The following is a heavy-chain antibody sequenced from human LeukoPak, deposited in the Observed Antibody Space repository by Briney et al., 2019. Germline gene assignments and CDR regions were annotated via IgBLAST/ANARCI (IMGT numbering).Heavy chain of an antibody. Sequence: SPAWALDAPSLSANYCRWIRPPPGGGLGWSGEINHRGSTNYNPCPRSRVTISVDTSKNQFSLNLRSVSAAATPWYYCARCVRRYSNSSDWYFERWGRGTLVTVSS. D-gene: IGHD6-6*01. CDR2: INHRGST. J-gene: IGHJ2*01. CDR1: APSLSANY. V-gene: IGHV4-34*01. CDR3: ARCVRRYSNSSDWYFER.